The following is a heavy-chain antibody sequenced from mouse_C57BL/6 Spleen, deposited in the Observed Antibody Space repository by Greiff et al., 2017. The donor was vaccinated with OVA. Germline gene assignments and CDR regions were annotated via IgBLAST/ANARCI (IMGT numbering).Heavy chain of an antibody. D-gene: IGHD1-1*02. CDR2: IDHSDSYT. J-gene: IGHJ1*03. CDR3: ARGGSPWYFDV. Sequence: QVQLQQPGAELVKPGASVKLSCKASGYTFTSYWIQWVKQRPGHGLEWIGEIDHSDSYTNYNQKFKGKATLTVDTSTSTAYMQLSSLTSEDSTVYYCARGGSPWYFDVWGTGTTVTVSS. V-gene: IGHV1-50*01. CDR1: GYTFTSYW.